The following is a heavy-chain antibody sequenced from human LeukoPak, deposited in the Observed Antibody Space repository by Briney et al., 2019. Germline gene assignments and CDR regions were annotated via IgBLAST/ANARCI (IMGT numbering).Heavy chain of an antibody. V-gene: IGHV3-21*01. J-gene: IGHJ4*02. CDR2: ISSSSSYI. D-gene: IGHD4-17*01. CDR3: ARDRSYYGDYTFFDY. CDR1: GFTFSSYS. Sequence: GGSLRLSCAASGFTFSSYSMNWVRQAPGKGLEWVSSISSSSSYIYYADSVKGRFTISRDNAKNSLYLQMNSLRVEDTAVYYCARDRSYYGDYTFFDYWGQGTLVTVSS.